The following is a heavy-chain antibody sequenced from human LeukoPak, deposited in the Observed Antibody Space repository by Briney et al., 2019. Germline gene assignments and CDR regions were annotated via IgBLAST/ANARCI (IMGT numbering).Heavy chain of an antibody. D-gene: IGHD3-22*01. CDR1: GHTFTSYY. Sequence: ASVKVSCKASGHTFTSYYMHWVRQAPGQGLEWMGIINPSGGSTSYAQKFQGRVTMTRDTSTSTVYMELSSLRSEDTAVYYCARDGYYYDSSGYHHGGDYFDYWGQGTLVTVSS. CDR3: ARDGYYYDSSGYHHGGDYFDY. V-gene: IGHV1-46*01. CDR2: INPSGGST. J-gene: IGHJ4*02.